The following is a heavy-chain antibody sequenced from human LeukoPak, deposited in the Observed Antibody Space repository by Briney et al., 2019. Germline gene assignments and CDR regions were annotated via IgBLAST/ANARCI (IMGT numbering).Heavy chain of an antibody. Sequence: GKSLRLSCAASGIIFSNHGMHWVRQAPGKGLEWVAVIWYDGSNKYYADSVKGRFTISRDNSKNTLYLQMNSLRAEDTAMYYCAKPRFKVGATLFDYWGQGTLVTVSS. V-gene: IGHV3-33*06. J-gene: IGHJ4*02. CDR2: IWYDGSNK. CDR3: AKPRFKVGATLFDY. CDR1: GIIFSNHG. D-gene: IGHD1-26*01.